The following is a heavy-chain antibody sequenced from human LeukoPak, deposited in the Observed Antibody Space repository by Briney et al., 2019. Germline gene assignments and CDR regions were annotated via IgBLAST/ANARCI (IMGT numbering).Heavy chain of an antibody. CDR1: GGSFSGYY. CDR2: INHSGST. Sequence: PSETLSLTCAVYGGSFSGYYWSWIRQPPGKGLEWIGEINHSGSTNYNPSLKSRVTISVDTSKNQFSLKLSSVTAADTAVYYCARGNRIMITFGGVIAEYYFDYWDQGTLVTVSS. V-gene: IGHV4-34*01. CDR3: ARGNRIMITFGGVIAEYYFDY. J-gene: IGHJ4*02. D-gene: IGHD3-16*02.